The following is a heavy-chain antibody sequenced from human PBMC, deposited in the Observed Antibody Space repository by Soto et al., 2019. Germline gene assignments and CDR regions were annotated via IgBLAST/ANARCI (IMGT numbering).Heavy chain of an antibody. Sequence: GGSLRLSCAVSGLTFSSYAMHWVRQAPGKGLEWVAVISSDGSNKYYADSVKGRFTISRDNSKNTLYLQMNSLRAEDTAVYYCAREAAAGTYWGQGTLVTVSS. CDR3: AREAAAGTY. D-gene: IGHD6-13*01. V-gene: IGHV3-30-3*01. J-gene: IGHJ4*02. CDR1: GLTFSSYA. CDR2: ISSDGSNK.